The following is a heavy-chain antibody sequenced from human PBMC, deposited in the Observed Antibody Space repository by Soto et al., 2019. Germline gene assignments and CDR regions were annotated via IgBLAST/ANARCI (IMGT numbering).Heavy chain of an antibody. CDR3: ARDDSEGAFDY. CDR2: IYHSGST. Sequence: SETLSLTCAVSGYSISSGYYWGWIRQPPGKGLEWIGSIYHSGSTYYNPSLKSRVTISVDTSKNQFSLKLSSVTAADTAVYYCARDDSEGAFDYWGQGSLVTVSS. D-gene: IGHD1-26*01. V-gene: IGHV4-38-2*02. CDR1: GYSISSGYY. J-gene: IGHJ4*02.